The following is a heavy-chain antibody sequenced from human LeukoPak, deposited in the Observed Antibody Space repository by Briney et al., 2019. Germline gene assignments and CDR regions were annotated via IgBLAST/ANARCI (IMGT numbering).Heavy chain of an antibody. V-gene: IGHV3-7*01. J-gene: IGHJ4*02. CDR3: AREKGIAVAGPFGY. CDR2: IKQDGSEK. Sequence: GGSLRLSCAASGFTFSSYWMSWVRQAPGKGLEWVANIKQDGSEKYYVDSVKGRFTISRDNAKNSLYLQMNSLRAEDTVVYYCAREKGIAVAGPFGYWGQGTLVTVSS. D-gene: IGHD6-19*01. CDR1: GFTFSSYW.